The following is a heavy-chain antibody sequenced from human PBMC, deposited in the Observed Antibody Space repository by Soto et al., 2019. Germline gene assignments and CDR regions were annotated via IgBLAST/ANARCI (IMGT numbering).Heavy chain of an antibody. CDR2: ISFDGSKK. D-gene: IGHD1-26*01. V-gene: IGHV3-30*18. CDR3: AKDSMGDYYGMDV. Sequence: QVQLVESGGGVVQPGRSLRLSCAASGFTFSSFGMHWVRQAPGKGLEWVAVISFDGSKKYYADSVKGRFTISRDNSKNTLFLQTNSLRAEDTAVYYCAKDSMGDYYGMDVWGQGTTVTVSS. CDR1: GFTFSSFG. J-gene: IGHJ6*02.